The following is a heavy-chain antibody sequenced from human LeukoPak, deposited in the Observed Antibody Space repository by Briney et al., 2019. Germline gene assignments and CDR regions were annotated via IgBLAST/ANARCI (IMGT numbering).Heavy chain of an antibody. J-gene: IGHJ3*02. CDR3: ASLTYYYDSSGYYSGAFDI. CDR1: GGSISSYY. V-gene: IGHV4-59*01. CDR2: IYYSGST. Sequence: SETLSLTCTVSGGSISSYYWSWIRQPPGKGLEWSGYIYYSGSTNYNPSLKSRVTISVDTSKNQFSLKLSSVTAADTAVYYCASLTYYYDSSGYYSGAFDIRGQGTMVTVSS. D-gene: IGHD3-22*01.